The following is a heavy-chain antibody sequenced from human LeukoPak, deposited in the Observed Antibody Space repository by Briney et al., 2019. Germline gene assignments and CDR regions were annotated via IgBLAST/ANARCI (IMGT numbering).Heavy chain of an antibody. CDR2: ISTNGGST. V-gene: IGHV3-64*01. Sequence: GSLRLSXAASGFSFSSYAMHWVRQAPGKGLEYVSIISTNGGSTYYANSVKGRFTISRDNSKNTLYLQMGSLRAEDMAVYYCASGSTGYWGQGTLVTVSS. D-gene: IGHD3-10*01. CDR3: ASGSTGY. CDR1: GFSFSSYA. J-gene: IGHJ4*02.